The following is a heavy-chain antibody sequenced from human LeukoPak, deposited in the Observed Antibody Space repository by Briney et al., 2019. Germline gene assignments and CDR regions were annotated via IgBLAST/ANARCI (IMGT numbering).Heavy chain of an antibody. J-gene: IGHJ4*02. CDR3: ARLPRYGGYDHFDY. Sequence: SETLSLTCSVSGDSIDSYYWSWIRQPPGKGLEWIGYIYYRGTTSYNPFLKSRVTISVDTSKNQFSLKLNSVTAADTAVYYCARLPRYGGYDHFDYWGQGILVIVSS. CDR2: IYYRGTT. D-gene: IGHD5-12*01. V-gene: IGHV4-59*12. CDR1: GDSIDSYY.